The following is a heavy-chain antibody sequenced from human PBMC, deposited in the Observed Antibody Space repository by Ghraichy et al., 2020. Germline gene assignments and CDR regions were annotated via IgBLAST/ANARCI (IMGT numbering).Heavy chain of an antibody. CDR3: ARTNPRHTYGTFDP. Sequence: SETLSLTCTVSGDSISSHYWSWIRQPPGKGLEWIGYIYYSGSTNYNPSLKSRVTISVDTSKNQFSLKLSSVTAADSAVYFCARTNPRHTYGTFDPWGQGTPVTVSS. V-gene: IGHV4-59*11. J-gene: IGHJ5*02. CDR2: IYYSGST. D-gene: IGHD5-18*01. CDR1: GDSISSHY.